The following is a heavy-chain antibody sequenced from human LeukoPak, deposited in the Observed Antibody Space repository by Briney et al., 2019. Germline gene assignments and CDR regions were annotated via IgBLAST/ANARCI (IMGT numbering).Heavy chain of an antibody. Sequence: GGSLRLSCAASGFTFSSYAMHWVRQAPGKGLEWVAVISYDGSNKYYADSVKGRFTISRDNSKNTLYLQMNSLSVEDTAVYYCVVYTGGYRSQFWGQGTLVTVSS. CDR3: VVYTGGYRSQF. J-gene: IGHJ4*02. CDR2: ISYDGSNK. D-gene: IGHD5-24*01. V-gene: IGHV3-30*04. CDR1: GFTFSSYA.